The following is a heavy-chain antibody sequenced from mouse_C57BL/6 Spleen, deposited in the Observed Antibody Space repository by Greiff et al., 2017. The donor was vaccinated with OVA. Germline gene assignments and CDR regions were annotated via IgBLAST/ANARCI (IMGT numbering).Heavy chain of an antibody. V-gene: IGHV2-6*01. CDR2: IWGVGST. J-gene: IGHJ3*01. Sequence: QVQLKESGPGLVAPSQSLSITCTVSRFSLTSYGVDWVRQSPGKGLEWLGVIWGVGSTNYNSALKSRLSISKDNSKSQVFLKMNSLQTDDTAMYYCATHYYGSSLSFTYWGQGTLVTVSA. CDR3: ATHYYGSSLSFTY. D-gene: IGHD1-1*01. CDR1: RFSLTSYG.